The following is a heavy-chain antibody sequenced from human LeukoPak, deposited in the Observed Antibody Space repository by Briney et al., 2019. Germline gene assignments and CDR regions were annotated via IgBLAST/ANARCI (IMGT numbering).Heavy chain of an antibody. CDR2: IYHSGST. Sequence: SGTLSLTCAVSGGSISSTNWWSWVRQPPGKGLEWIGEIYHSGSTSYNPSLKSRVTISVDKSKNQFSLKLSSVTAADTAVYYCARDPHYYGSGNWFDPWGQGTLVTVSS. V-gene: IGHV4-4*02. CDR3: ARDPHYYGSGNWFDP. D-gene: IGHD3-10*01. J-gene: IGHJ5*02. CDR1: GGSISSTNW.